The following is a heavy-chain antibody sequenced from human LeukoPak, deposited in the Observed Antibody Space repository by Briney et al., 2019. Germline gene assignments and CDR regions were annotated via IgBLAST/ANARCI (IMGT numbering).Heavy chain of an antibody. CDR2: VSGSGGST. V-gene: IGHV3-23*01. CDR3: ARDRGFDY. Sequence: GGSLRLSCAASGFTFSTYGMSWVRQAPGKGLDWVSAVSGSGGSTHYADSVTGRFTISRDNSKNTLYLQMNSLRAEDTAVYYCARDRGFDYWGQGTLVTVSS. CDR1: GFTFSTYG. J-gene: IGHJ4*02.